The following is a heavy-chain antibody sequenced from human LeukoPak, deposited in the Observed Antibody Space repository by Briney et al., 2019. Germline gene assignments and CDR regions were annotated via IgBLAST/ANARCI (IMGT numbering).Heavy chain of an antibody. Sequence: GASVKVSCKASGYTFTSYDINWVRQATGQGLEWMGWMNPNSGDTGYAQKFQGRVTITRNTSISTAYMELSSLRSEDTAVYYCALGGLHYDFWSGYQGAFDIWGQGTMVTVSS. CDR2: MNPNSGDT. V-gene: IGHV1-8*03. CDR3: ALGGLHYDFWSGYQGAFDI. CDR1: GYTFTSYD. D-gene: IGHD3-3*01. J-gene: IGHJ3*02.